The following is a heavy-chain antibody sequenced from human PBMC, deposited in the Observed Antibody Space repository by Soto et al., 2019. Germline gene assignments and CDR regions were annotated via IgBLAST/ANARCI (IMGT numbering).Heavy chain of an antibody. D-gene: IGHD2-15*01. CDR1: GFTFSSYG. Sequence: QVQLVESGGGVVQPGRSLRLSCAASGFTFSSYGMHWVRQAPGKGLEWVAVISYDGSNKYYADSVKGRFTISRDNSKNTLYMQTNSLRAEDTAVYYCAKDRGRMVVAAPLDYWGQGTLVTVSS. CDR3: AKDRGRMVVAAPLDY. J-gene: IGHJ4*02. V-gene: IGHV3-30*18. CDR2: ISYDGSNK.